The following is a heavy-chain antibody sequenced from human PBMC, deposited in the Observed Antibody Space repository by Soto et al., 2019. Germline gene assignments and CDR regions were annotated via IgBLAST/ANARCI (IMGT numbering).Heavy chain of an antibody. CDR3: AKGPESNYIPYYYGMDV. CDR2: ISYDGSNK. Sequence: PGGSLRLSCAASGFTFSSYAMSWVRQAPGKGLEWVAVISYDGSNKYYADSVKGRFTISRDNSKNTLYLQMNSLRAEDTAVYYCAKGPESNYIPYYYGMDVWGQGTAVTVSS. CDR1: GFTFSSYA. V-gene: IGHV3-30*18. D-gene: IGHD4-4*01. J-gene: IGHJ6*02.